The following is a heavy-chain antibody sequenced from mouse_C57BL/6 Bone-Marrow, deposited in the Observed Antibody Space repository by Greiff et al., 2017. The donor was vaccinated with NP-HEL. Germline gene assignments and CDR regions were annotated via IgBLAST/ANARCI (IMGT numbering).Heavy chain of an antibody. D-gene: IGHD1-1*01. CDR1: GYAFSSSW. J-gene: IGHJ3*01. CDR3: ARSGSYYYGSSPLFAY. V-gene: IGHV1-82*01. CDR2: IYPGDGDT. Sequence: VKLMESGPELVKPGASVKISCKASGYAFSSSWMNWVKQRPGKGLEWIGRIYPGDGDTNYNGKFKGKATLTADKSSSTAYMQLSSLTSEDSAVYFCARSGSYYYGSSPLFAYWGQGTLVTVSA.